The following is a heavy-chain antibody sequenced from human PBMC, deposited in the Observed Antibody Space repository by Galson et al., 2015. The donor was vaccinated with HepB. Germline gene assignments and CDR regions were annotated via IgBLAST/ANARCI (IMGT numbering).Heavy chain of an antibody. CDR3: ALGSDYYDSSGYHSGGLSI. CDR2: IIPIFGTA. J-gene: IGHJ3*02. V-gene: IGHV1-69*06. D-gene: IGHD3-22*01. Sequence: SVKVSCKASGGTFSSYAISWVRQAPGQGLEWMGGIIPIFGTANYAEKFQGRVTITADKSTSTAYMELSSLRSEDTAVYYCALGSDYYDSSGYHSGGLSIWGPGTMVTVSS. CDR1: GGTFSSYA.